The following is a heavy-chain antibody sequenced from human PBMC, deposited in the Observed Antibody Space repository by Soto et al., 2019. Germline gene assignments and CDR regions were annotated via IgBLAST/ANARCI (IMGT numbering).Heavy chain of an antibody. CDR2: MNPNSGNT. CDR3: AREGVDTAMVTGYYYYYMDV. CDR1: GYTFTSYD. Sequence: ASVKVSCKASGYTFTSYDINWVRQATGQGLEWMGWMNPNSGNTGYAQKFQGRVTMTRNTSISTAYMELSSLRSEDTAVYYCAREGVDTAMVTGYYYYYMDVWGKGTTVTVSS. J-gene: IGHJ6*03. V-gene: IGHV1-8*01. D-gene: IGHD5-18*01.